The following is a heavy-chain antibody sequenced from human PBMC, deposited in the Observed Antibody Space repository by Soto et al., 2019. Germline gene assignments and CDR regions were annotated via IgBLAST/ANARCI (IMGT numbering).Heavy chain of an antibody. CDR3: ARLVLYHDSSGYYSRSWYFDY. V-gene: IGHV4-31*03. CDR1: GDSISSGGFY. D-gene: IGHD3-22*01. CDR2: IYNSGRT. J-gene: IGHJ4*02. Sequence: KTSETLSLTCTVSGDSISSGGFYWTWIRQHPGKGLEWIGNIYNSGRTYYNPSLKSRVSISEDTSENQFSLRLSSVTAADTAVYYCARLVLYHDSSGYYSRSWYFDYWGQGTLVTVSS.